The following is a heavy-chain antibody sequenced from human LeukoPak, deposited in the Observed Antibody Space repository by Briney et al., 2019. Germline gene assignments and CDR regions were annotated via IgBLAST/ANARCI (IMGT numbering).Heavy chain of an antibody. V-gene: IGHV4-39*01. CDR2: IYYSGST. J-gene: IGHJ5*01. CDR3: ARRTLPSPLADFVVVPAREFDP. D-gene: IGHD2-2*01. Sequence: SETLSLTCTVSGGSISSSSYYWGWIRQPPGKGLEWIGSIYYSGSTYYNPSLKSRVTISVDTSKNQFSLKLSSVTAADTAEYYCARRTLPSPLADFVVVPAREFDPWGQGTLVTVSS. CDR1: GGSISSSSYY.